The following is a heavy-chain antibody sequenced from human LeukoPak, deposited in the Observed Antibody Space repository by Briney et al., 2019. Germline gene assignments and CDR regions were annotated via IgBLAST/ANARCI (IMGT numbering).Heavy chain of an antibody. CDR2: IYPGDSDI. J-gene: IGHJ4*02. V-gene: IGHV5-51*01. D-gene: IGHD5-12*01. CDR3: ARRAYSGYEFDY. Sequence: PGESLQISCKGSGYSFTTYWIAWVRQMPGKGPEWMGIIYPGDSDIRYSPSFQGQVTISVDKSISTAYLQWSSLKASDTAMYYCARRAYSGYEFDYWGQGTLVTVSS. CDR1: GYSFTTYW.